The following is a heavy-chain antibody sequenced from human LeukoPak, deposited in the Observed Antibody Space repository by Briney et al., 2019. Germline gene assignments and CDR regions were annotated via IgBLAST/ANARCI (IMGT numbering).Heavy chain of an antibody. V-gene: IGHV3-11*06. CDR1: GFTFSDYY. CDR3: ARAEVDTAMVTWFDY. D-gene: IGHD5-18*01. J-gene: IGHJ4*02. CDR2: ISSSSSYT. Sequence: PGGSLRLSCAASGFTFSDYYMSWIRQAPGKGLEWVSYISSSSSYTNYADSVKGRFTISRDNAKNSLYPQMNSLRAEDTAVYYCARAEVDTAMVTWFDYWGQGTLVTVSS.